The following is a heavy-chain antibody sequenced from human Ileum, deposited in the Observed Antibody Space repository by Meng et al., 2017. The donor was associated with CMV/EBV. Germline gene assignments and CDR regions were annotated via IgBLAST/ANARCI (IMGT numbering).Heavy chain of an antibody. CDR1: GFTFDDYA. V-gene: IGHV3-43*01. J-gene: IGHJ4*02. CDR2: INWDGRTT. Sequence: GESLKISCAASGFTFDDYAMHWVRQTPGKGLEWVSFINWDGRTTDYADSVKGRFTISRDNSKTSLYLQMSSVRPEDTALYYCAKGAARWARDGGTRVDFWAQGTLVTVPQ. CDR3: AKGAARWARDGGTRVDF. D-gene: IGHD4-23*01.